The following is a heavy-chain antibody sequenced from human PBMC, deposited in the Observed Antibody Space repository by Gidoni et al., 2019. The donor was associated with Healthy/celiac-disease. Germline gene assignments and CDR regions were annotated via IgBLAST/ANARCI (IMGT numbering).Heavy chain of an antibody. CDR2: ISSSCSTI. J-gene: IGHJ4*02. D-gene: IGHD2-2*01. CDR1: GFPFSSYE. Sequence: EVQLVESGRGLVQPGGSLRLSCAASGFPFSSYEMNWVRQAPGKGLEWVSYISSSCSTIYYAYSVKGRFTISRDNAKNSLYLQMNSLRAEDTAVYYCARAAYCSSTSCSLWGEDFWSGEYYFDYWGQGTLVTVSS. CDR3: ARAAYCSSTSCSLWGEDFWSGEYYFDY. V-gene: IGHV3-48*03.